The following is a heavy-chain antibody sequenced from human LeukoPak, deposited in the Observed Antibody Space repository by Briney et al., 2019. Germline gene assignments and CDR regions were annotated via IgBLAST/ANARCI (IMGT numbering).Heavy chain of an antibody. J-gene: IGHJ4*02. Sequence: PGGSLRLSCSASGVTFSTYSMNWVRQTPGKGLMWVSYIKRSGGKTYYVESVKGRFSISRDNSKKMLYLQMNSLRADDTAVYYRAKGGQNFDFWSFDYWGQGILVTVSS. CDR3: AKGGQNFDFWSFDY. CDR2: IKRSGGKT. D-gene: IGHD3-3*01. V-gene: IGHV3-23*01. CDR1: GVTFSTYS.